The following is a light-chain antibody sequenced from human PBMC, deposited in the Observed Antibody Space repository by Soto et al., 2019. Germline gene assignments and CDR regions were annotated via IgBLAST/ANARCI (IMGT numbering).Light chain of an antibody. Sequence: EIVMTQSPATLSVSPGERGTLSCRASQSVGSNLAWYQQKPGQAPRLLIYGSSTRATGIPARFSGSGSGTEFTLTISSLQSEDFAVYYCQQYHNWPPITFGQGTRLEIK. V-gene: IGKV3-15*01. CDR2: GSS. CDR3: QQYHNWPPIT. CDR1: QSVGSN. J-gene: IGKJ5*01.